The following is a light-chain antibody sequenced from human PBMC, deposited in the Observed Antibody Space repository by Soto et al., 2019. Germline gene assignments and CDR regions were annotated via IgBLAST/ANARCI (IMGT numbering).Light chain of an antibody. CDR1: SSDFGNYNL. V-gene: IGLV2-23*02. CDR3: CSFTSSNTHV. CDR2: EVN. Sequence: ALTQPASVSGSPGQSITISCTGTSSDFGNYNLVSWYQQHPGKVPKLIFFEVNKRPSGVSGRFSGSKSGNTASLTISGLQAEDEADYYCCSFTSSNTHVFGTGTKLTVL. J-gene: IGLJ1*01.